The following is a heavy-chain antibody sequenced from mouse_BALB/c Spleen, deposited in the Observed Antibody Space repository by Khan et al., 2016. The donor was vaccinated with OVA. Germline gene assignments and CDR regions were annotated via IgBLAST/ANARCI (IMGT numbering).Heavy chain of an antibody. CDR1: GYTFTGFL. D-gene: IGHD1-1*01. Sequence: VRLQQSGPELVKPGASVKMSCKASGYTFTGFLMYWVKQKPGQGLEWIGSINPYNDGTKYNEKFKGKATLTSDKSSSTAYMELSSLTSEDSAVYYCARYGSSPYYAMDYWGQGTSVTVSS. J-gene: IGHJ4*01. CDR3: ARYGSSPYYAMDY. V-gene: IGHV1S136*01. CDR2: INPYNDGT.